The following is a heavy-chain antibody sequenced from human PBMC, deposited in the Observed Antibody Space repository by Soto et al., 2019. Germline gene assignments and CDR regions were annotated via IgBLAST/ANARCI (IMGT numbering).Heavy chain of an antibody. CDR3: AVLPGDTAFDI. CDR2: ISGSGGST. V-gene: IGHV3-23*01. CDR1: GFTFSSYA. J-gene: IGHJ3*02. Sequence: GGSLRLSCAASGFTFSSYAMSWVRQAPGKGLEWVSAISGSGGSTYYADSVKGRFTISRDNSKNTLYLQMNSLRAEDADVYYCAVLPGDTAFDIWGQGTMVTVSS. D-gene: IGHD7-27*01.